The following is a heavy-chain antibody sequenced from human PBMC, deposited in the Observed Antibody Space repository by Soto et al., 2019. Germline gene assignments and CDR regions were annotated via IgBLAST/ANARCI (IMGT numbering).Heavy chain of an antibody. V-gene: IGHV3-21*06. CDR2: ISISSSDR. CDR1: GFTLRTYT. J-gene: IGHJ4*01. CDR3: VRGMNPLF. Sequence: PGGSLRLSSAASGFTLRTYTMNWVRQAPGKGLEWVSSISISSSDRYYADSVRGRFTISRDNAKNALYLQMNSLRADDTAVYFCVRGMNPLFGGQGTLVTVYS.